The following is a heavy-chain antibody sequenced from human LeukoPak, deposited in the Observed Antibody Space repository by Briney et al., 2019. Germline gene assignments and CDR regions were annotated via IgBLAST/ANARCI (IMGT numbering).Heavy chain of an antibody. CDR2: IGGAGYTT. D-gene: IGHD5-18*01. CDR3: AKDIGGYSYGYAVA. CDR1: GFSFSNYP. Sequence: GGPLRLSCVASGFSFSNYPMSWVRQAPGQGLEWVSAIGGAGYTTYYPESVKGRFTISRDNSKNTLYLQMNSLRAEDTAVYYCAKDIGGYSYGYAVAWGQGTLVTVSS. J-gene: IGHJ5*02. V-gene: IGHV3-23*01.